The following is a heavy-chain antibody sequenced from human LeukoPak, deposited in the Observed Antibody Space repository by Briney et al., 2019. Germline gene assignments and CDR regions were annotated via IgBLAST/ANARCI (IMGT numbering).Heavy chain of an antibody. CDR2: ISSSGSTI. Sequence: PGGSLRLSSAASGFTFSSYEMNWVRQAPGKGLEWVSYISSSGSTIYYADSVKGRFTISRDNAKNSLYLQMNSLRAEDTAVYYCARDSIFFSRGWHVGPDWGQGTLVTVSS. CDR3: ARDSIFFSRGWHVGPD. D-gene: IGHD6-19*01. J-gene: IGHJ4*02. V-gene: IGHV3-48*03. CDR1: GFTFSSYE.